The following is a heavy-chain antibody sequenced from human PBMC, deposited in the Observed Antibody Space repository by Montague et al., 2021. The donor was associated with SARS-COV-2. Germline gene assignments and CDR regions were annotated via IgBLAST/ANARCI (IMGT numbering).Heavy chain of an antibody. Sequence: SETLSLTCAVHGGSFSTYSWNWIRQPPGKGLEWIGEIHHGGSTNYNPSLKSRVTISADTSKNQFSLKLTSVAAADTAVYYCARLGDGVVPSPTLGVGPYYSYYYMDVWGQRTTVTVSS. CDR1: GGSFSTYS. D-gene: IGHD3-10*01. CDR3: ARLGDGVVPSPTLGVGPYYSYYYMDV. CDR2: IHHGGST. J-gene: IGHJ6*03. V-gene: IGHV4-34*01.